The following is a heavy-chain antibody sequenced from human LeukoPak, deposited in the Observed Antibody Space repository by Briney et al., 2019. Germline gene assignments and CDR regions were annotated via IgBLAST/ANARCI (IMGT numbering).Heavy chain of an antibody. CDR1: GGSISSGGYY. J-gene: IGHJ4*02. V-gene: IGHV4-31*03. CDR3: ARDHLNDYGDVYIVFDY. D-gene: IGHD4-17*01. CDR2: IYYSGST. Sequence: SQTLSLTCTVSGGSISSGGYYWSWIRQHPGKGLEWIGYIYYSGSTYYNPSLKSRVTISVDTSKNQFSLKLSSVTAADTAVYYCARDHLNDYGDVYIVFDYWGQGTLVTVSS.